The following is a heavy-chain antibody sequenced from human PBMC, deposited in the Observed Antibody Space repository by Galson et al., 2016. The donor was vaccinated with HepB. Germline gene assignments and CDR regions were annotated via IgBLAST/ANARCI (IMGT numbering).Heavy chain of an antibody. CDR1: GVTVSTNY. CDR3: ARAWGNYGMDV. V-gene: IGHV3-53*01. D-gene: IGHD7-27*01. CDR2: IYSSGST. Sequence: SLRLPCAASGVTVSTNYLSCGRQAPGKGLEWVSVIYSSGSTYYADSVKGRFTFSRDNSKNTLYLQMNSLRAEDTAVYYCARAWGNYGMDVWGQGTTVTVSS. J-gene: IGHJ6*02.